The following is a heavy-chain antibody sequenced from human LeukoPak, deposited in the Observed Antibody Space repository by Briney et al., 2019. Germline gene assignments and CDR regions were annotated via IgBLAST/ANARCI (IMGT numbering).Heavy chain of an antibody. Sequence: GGSLRLSCAASGFTFSSFSMNWVRQAPGKGLEWVSYIRTSGTNTDYTGSVKGRFTISRDNAKNSLYLQMNSLRAEDTAVYYCARVLEQWLSFDYWGQGTLVTVSS. V-gene: IGHV3-48*04. CDR1: GFTFSSFS. CDR2: IRTSGTNT. CDR3: ARVLEQWLSFDY. D-gene: IGHD6-19*01. J-gene: IGHJ4*02.